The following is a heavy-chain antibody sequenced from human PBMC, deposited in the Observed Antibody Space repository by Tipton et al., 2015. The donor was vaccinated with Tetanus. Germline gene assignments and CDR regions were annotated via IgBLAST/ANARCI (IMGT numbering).Heavy chain of an antibody. CDR1: GFSFRSYW. J-gene: IGHJ5*02. V-gene: IGHV3-74*03. CDR2: IKSDGSKA. Sequence: SLRLSCAASGFSFRSYWMPWVRQSPGKGLEWVSRIKSDGSKATYADSVKGRFTISRDNAKNTLYLQMNSLRAEDTAVYFCARDRSGDNYDIPAIGFGPWGQRTLFTVSS. CDR3: ARDRSGDNYDIPAIGFGP. D-gene: IGHD2-2*01.